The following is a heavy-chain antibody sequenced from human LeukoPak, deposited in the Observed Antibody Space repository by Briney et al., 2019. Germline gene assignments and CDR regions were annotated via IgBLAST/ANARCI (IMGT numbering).Heavy chain of an antibody. CDR3: ARGTRRRLLIPRHWFDP. CDR1: GYSISSDYY. Sequence: SETLSLTCTVSGYSISSDYYWGWIRQPPGKGLEWIGSIYHSGSTYYNPSLKSRVTISVDTSKNQFSLKLSSVTAADTAVYYCARGTRRRLLIPRHWFDPWGQGTLVTVSS. V-gene: IGHV4-38-2*02. CDR2: IYHSGST. J-gene: IGHJ5*02. D-gene: IGHD2-15*01.